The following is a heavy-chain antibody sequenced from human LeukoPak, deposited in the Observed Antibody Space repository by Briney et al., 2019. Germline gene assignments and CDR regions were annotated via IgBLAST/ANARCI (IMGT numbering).Heavy chain of an antibody. CDR2: INYSGST. V-gene: IGHV4-39*07. CDR1: GGSISSSSNY. J-gene: IGHJ4*02. Sequence: PSETLSLTCTVSGGSISSSSNYWGWIRQPPGKGLEWIGRINYSGSTYYNPSPTSRVTISADTSKNQFSLKLISVTAADTAVYYCAGVSAGESSGFFDHWGRGTLVTVSS. D-gene: IGHD3-22*01. CDR3: AGVSAGESSGFFDH.